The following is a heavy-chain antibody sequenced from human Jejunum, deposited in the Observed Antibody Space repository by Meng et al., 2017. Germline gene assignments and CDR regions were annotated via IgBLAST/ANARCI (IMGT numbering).Heavy chain of an antibody. CDR2: INPINLDT. CDR3: ATGFNYAYDY. D-gene: IGHD3-16*01. CDR1: GYTLTCSY. J-gene: IGHJ4*02. Sequence: ASVKVSCKASGYTLTCSYMHLVRQAPGQGLEWVGRINPINLDTNSAQKFQGRVTITRDTSISTDYMELTSLGSDDTDVYYCATGFNYAYDYWGQGTLVTVSS. V-gene: IGHV1-2*05.